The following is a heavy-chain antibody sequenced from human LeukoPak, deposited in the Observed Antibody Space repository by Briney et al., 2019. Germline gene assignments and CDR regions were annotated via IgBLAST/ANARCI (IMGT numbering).Heavy chain of an antibody. Sequence: SETLSLTCSVYGGSFSGYYWNWIRQPPGKGLEWIGEITHSGSINSNPSLKSRVTISLDTSKSQFSLKLSSVTATDTAIYFCATSSYYDPSSRTAYYMDVWGKGTTVTVPS. CDR2: ITHSGSI. CDR1: GGSFSGYY. V-gene: IGHV4-34*01. J-gene: IGHJ6*03. CDR3: ATSSYYDPSSRTAYYMDV. D-gene: IGHD3-22*01.